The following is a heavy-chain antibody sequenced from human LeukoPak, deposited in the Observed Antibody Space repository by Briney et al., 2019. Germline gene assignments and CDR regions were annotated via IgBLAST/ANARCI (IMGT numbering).Heavy chain of an antibody. J-gene: IGHJ4*02. CDR3: AREVRPSGVYDY. Sequence: GGSLRLSCAASGFTFSSYAMSWVRQAPGKGLEWVSAISGSGGSTYYADSVKGRFTTSRDNSKNTLYLQMNSLRAEDTAVYYCAREVRPSGVYDYWGQGTLVTVSS. CDR2: ISGSGGST. V-gene: IGHV3-23*01. D-gene: IGHD3-10*01. CDR1: GFTFSSYA.